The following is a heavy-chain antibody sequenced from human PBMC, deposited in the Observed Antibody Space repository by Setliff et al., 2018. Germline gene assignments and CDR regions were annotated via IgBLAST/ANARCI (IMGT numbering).Heavy chain of an antibody. D-gene: IGHD4-17*01. CDR3: ARDPNGDYVGAFDP. J-gene: IGHJ5*02. CDR2: IGAGGDRT. CDR1: GFTFSNYA. V-gene: IGHV3-23*01. Sequence: GGSLRLSCAASGFTFSNYAMNWVRQAPGKGLEWVSSIGAGGDRTYYAGSVKGRFTISRDNSRNSLYLQMNSLRVEDTASYYCARDPNGDYVGAFDPWGQGILVTVSS.